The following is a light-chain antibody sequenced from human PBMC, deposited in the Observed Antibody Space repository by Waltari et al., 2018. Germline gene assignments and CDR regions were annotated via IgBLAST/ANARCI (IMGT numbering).Light chain of an antibody. Sequence: ETVMTQSPSTLSVSPGERATISCRASQSVSSKLAWYQQKPGQAPRLLIYDASTRATGIPSRFSGIGSGTEFTLTISSLQSEDFAVYFCQQYSNWPPVTFGQGTKVEIQ. CDR3: QQYSNWPPVT. CDR1: QSVSSK. V-gene: IGKV3-15*01. CDR2: DAS. J-gene: IGKJ1*01.